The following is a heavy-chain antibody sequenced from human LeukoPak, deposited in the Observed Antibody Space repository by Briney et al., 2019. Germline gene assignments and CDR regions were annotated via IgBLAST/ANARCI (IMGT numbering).Heavy chain of an antibody. J-gene: IGHJ3*02. V-gene: IGHV3-23*01. CDR1: GFTFSAYG. D-gene: IGHD5-24*01. Sequence: GGSLRLSCAASGFTFSAYGWSWVRQAPGKGLEWVSAISAGGGTPIYAESLKGRFTISSDNSQNTLYLQMNSLRGEDTALYYCARDGYNYTSRVNDGFDMWGQGTMVTVSP. CDR2: ISAGGGTP. CDR3: ARDGYNYTSRVNDGFDM.